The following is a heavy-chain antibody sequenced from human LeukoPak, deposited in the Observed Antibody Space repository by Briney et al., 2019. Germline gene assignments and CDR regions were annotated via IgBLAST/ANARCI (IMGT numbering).Heavy chain of an antibody. Sequence: GRSPRLSCAASGFTFSSYAMHWVRQAPGKGLEWVAVISYDGSNKYYADSVKGRFTISRDNSKNTLYLQMNSLRAEDTAVYYCAREGFMGATTEFDYWGQGTLVTVSS. CDR1: GFTFSSYA. CDR3: AREGFMGATTEFDY. D-gene: IGHD1-26*01. V-gene: IGHV3-30-3*01. J-gene: IGHJ4*02. CDR2: ISYDGSNK.